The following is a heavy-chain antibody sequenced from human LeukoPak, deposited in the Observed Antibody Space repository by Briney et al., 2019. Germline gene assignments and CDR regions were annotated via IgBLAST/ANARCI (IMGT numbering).Heavy chain of an antibody. D-gene: IGHD2-2*01. CDR3: ARGGPAAIDY. CDR1: GYSINSGYY. J-gene: IGHJ4*02. CDR2: IYHSGST. V-gene: IGHV4-38-2*01. Sequence: PSETLSLTCAVSGYSINSGYYWGWMRQPPGKGLEWIGSIYHSGSTYYNPSLKSRVTISVDTSKNQFSLKLSSVTAADTAVYYCARGGPAAIDYWGEVTLVTVSS.